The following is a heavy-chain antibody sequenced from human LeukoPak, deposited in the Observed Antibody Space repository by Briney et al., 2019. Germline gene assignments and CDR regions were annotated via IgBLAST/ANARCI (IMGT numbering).Heavy chain of an antibody. CDR1: GYTFTSYD. CDR2: MNPNSGNT. CDR3: ARSRGYSYGLLYYYYGMDV. J-gene: IGHJ6*02. V-gene: IGHV1-8*01. Sequence: ASVKVSCKASGYTFTSYDINWVRQATGQGLEWMGWMNPNSGNTGYAQKFQGRVTMTRNTSISTAYMELSSLRSEDTAVYYCARSRGYSYGLLYYYYGMDVWGQGTTVTVSS. D-gene: IGHD5-18*01.